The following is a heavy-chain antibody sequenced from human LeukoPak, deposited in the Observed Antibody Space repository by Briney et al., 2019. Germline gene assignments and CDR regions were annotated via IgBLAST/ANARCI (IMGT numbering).Heavy chain of an antibody. V-gene: IGHV3-23*01. J-gene: IGHJ3*02. CDR1: GFTFSAYA. Sequence: GGSLRLSCTASGFTFSAYAMMWVRQAPGKGPEWVSAIRGGGTSEFYADSVKDRFRISRDNSKNTLFLQMNSLRAEDTAVYYCARDPNGDYIGAFDMWGPGTMVTVSS. CDR3: ARDPNGDYIGAFDM. D-gene: IGHD4-17*01. CDR2: IRGGGTSE.